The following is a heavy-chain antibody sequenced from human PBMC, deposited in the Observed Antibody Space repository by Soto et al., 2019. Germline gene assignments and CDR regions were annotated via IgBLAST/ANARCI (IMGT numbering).Heavy chain of an antibody. CDR3: ARVVAVAEYTWFDP. CDR2: IIPIFGTA. J-gene: IGHJ5*02. CDR1: GGTFSSYA. V-gene: IGHV1-69*01. D-gene: IGHD6-13*01. Sequence: QVQLVQSGAEVRKPGSSVKVSCKASGGTFSSYAISWVRQAPGQGLEWRGGIIPIFGTANYAQKLQGRVTIPADESTSTAYMELSSLRSEDTAVYYCARVVAVAEYTWFDPWGQGTLVTVSS.